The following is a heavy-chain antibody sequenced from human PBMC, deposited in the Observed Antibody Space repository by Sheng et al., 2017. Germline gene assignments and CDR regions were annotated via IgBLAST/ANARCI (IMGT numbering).Heavy chain of an antibody. CDR3: ARGSDWFDP. CDR2: ISSTSIYI. V-gene: IGHV3-21*01. CDR1: GFTFSSYS. J-gene: IGHJ5*02. Sequence: EVQLVESGGGLVKPGGSLRLSCAASGFTFSSYSVNWVHQAPGKGLEWVSSISSTSIYIYYADSVKGRFTISRDNAKNSLYLQMNSLRAEDTAVYYCARGSDWFDPWGQGTLVTVSS. D-gene: IGHD1-26*01.